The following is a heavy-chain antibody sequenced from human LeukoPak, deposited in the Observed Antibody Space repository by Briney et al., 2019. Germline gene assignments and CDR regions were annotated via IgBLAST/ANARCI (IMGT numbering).Heavy chain of an antibody. CDR2: IWYDGSNK. CDR1: GFTFSSYG. Sequence: GGSLRLSCAASGFTFSSYGMRWVCQAPGKGLDWVAVIWYDGSNKYYADSVKGRFTISRDNSKNMLYLQMNSLRAEDTAVYYCASGRGGFDYWGQGSLVTVSS. V-gene: IGHV3-33*01. D-gene: IGHD3-16*01. CDR3: ASGRGGFDY. J-gene: IGHJ4*02.